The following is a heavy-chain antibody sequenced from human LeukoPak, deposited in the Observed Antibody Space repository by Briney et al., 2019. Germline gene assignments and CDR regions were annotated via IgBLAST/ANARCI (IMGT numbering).Heavy chain of an antibody. D-gene: IGHD7-27*01. CDR1: GGSISSHY. CDR2: IYYSGST. CDR3: ARELTGDLAFDI. V-gene: IGHV4-59*11. J-gene: IGHJ3*02. Sequence: SETLSLTCPVSGGSISSHYWSWIRQPPGKGLEWVGYIYYSGSTNYNPSLKSRVTISVDTSKNQFSLKLSSVTATDTAVYYCARELTGDLAFDIWGQGTMVTVSS.